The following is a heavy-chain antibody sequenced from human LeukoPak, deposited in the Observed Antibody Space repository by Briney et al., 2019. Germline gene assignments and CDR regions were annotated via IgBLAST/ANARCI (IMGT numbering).Heavy chain of an antibody. Sequence: SETLSLTCTVSGDSISSYYWSWIRQPPGKGLEWIGYIYHSGSTNYNPSLKSRVTISADTSKDQFSLKPASVTAADTAVYYCATAYSSTWYYFDYWGQGTLVTVSS. V-gene: IGHV4-59*01. CDR3: ATAYSSTWYYFDY. CDR2: IYHSGST. D-gene: IGHD6-13*01. J-gene: IGHJ4*02. CDR1: GDSISSYY.